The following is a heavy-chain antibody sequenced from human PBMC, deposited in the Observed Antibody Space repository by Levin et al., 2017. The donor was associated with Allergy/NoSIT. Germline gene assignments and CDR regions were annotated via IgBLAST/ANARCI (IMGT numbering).Heavy chain of an antibody. Sequence: LSLTCATSGFPFSNYALHWVRQAPGKGLEYVSAISNNGDTTYYANSVKDRFAISRDNSKNTLYLQMGSLRAEDMAVYYCARGDFDYWGQGTLVTVSS. J-gene: IGHJ4*02. CDR3: ARGDFDY. CDR2: ISNNGDTT. V-gene: IGHV3-64*01. CDR1: GFPFSNYA.